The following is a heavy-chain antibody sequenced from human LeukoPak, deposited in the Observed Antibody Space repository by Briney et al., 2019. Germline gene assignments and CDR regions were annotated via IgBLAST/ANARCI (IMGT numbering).Heavy chain of an antibody. Sequence: PGGSLRLSCAASGFTFSSYSMNWVRQAPGKGLEWVSSISSSSSYIYYADSVKGRFTISRDNAKNSLYLQMNSLRAEDTAVYYCARASAYDFWSGNSDAFDIWGQGTMVTVSS. CDR3: ARASAYDFWSGNSDAFDI. D-gene: IGHD3-3*01. CDR1: GFTFSSYS. J-gene: IGHJ3*02. CDR2: ISSSSSYI. V-gene: IGHV3-21*01.